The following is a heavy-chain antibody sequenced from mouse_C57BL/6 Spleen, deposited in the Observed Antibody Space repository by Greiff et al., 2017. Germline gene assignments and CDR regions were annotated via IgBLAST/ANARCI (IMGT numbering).Heavy chain of an antibody. CDR2: INPSDGGT. Sequence: VQLQQPGTELVKPGASVKLSCKASGYTFTSYWMHWVKQRPGQGLEWIGNINPSDGGTNYNEKFKSKATLTVDKSSSTAYMPLSSLTSEDSAVYDCARSTYYGSYGYFGCWGQSTTLTVAS. J-gene: IGHJ2*01. CDR1: GYTFTSYW. D-gene: IGHD2-10*01. CDR3: ARSTYYGSYGYFGC. V-gene: IGHV1-53*01.